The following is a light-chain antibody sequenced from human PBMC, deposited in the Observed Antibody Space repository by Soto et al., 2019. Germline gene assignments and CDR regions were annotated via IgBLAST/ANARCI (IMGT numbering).Light chain of an antibody. CDR3: QHYNNWPPYT. CDR1: QSVSSN. Sequence: EIVMTQSPATLSVSPGERATLSCRASQSVSSNLAWYQQKPGQAPRLLIYGAYTRATGIPARFSGSGSGTEFTLTISSLQSEDFAVYYCQHYNNWPPYTFGQGTKLEI. J-gene: IGKJ2*01. V-gene: IGKV3-15*01. CDR2: GAY.